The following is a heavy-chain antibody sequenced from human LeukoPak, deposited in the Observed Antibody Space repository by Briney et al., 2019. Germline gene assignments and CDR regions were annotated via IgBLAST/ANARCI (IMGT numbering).Heavy chain of an antibody. CDR2: ISGSGGST. V-gene: IGHV3-23*01. CDR1: GFTFSSYA. Sequence: GGSLRLSCAASGFTFSSYAMSWVRQAPGKGLEWVSAISGSGGSTHYADSVKGRFTISRDNSKNTLYLQMNSLRAEDTAVFYCATRYVGEMATIRSDYWGQGTLVTVSS. CDR3: ATRYVGEMATIRSDY. J-gene: IGHJ4*02. D-gene: IGHD5-24*01.